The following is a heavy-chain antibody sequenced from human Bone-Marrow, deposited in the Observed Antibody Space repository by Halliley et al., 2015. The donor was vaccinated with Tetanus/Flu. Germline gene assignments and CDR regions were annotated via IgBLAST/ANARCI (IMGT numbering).Heavy chain of an antibody. D-gene: IGHD2-2*02. V-gene: IGHV4-59*01. J-gene: IGHJ3*01. Sequence: GYIFHMVSPNYNPSLKSRVATSLDTSKGQFYLKLSSVTAADTAVYYCARDSAYPTRDAFDVWSQGTMVTVSS. CDR2: IFHMVSP. CDR3: ARDSAYPTRDAFDV.